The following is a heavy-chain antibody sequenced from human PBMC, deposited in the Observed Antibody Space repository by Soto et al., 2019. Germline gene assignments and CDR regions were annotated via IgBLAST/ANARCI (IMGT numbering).Heavy chain of an antibody. CDR2: ISGSGGST. D-gene: IGHD3-9*01. CDR1: GFTFSSYA. Sequence: GGSLRLSCAASGFTFSSYAMSWVRQAPGKGLEWVSAISGSGGSTYYADSVKGRFTISRDNSKNTLYLQMNGLRAEDTAVYYCAQGGLDWSSAIHYWGQGTMATVYS. J-gene: IGHJ4*02. CDR3: AQGGLDWSSAIHY. V-gene: IGHV3-23*01.